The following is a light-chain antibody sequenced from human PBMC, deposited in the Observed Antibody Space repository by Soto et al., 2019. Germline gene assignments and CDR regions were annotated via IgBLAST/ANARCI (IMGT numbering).Light chain of an antibody. Sequence: QSVLAQPASVSLSPGHSITMSCTGTSSDVGSHNYVSWYQQHPGKAPKLIIFEVNSRPSGVSNRFSGSKSGSAASLTISGLQAEDEADYYCSSYSSTSTPYVFGGGTKVTVL. CDR2: EVN. CDR1: SSDVGSHNY. V-gene: IGLV2-14*01. CDR3: SSYSSTSTPYV. J-gene: IGLJ1*01.